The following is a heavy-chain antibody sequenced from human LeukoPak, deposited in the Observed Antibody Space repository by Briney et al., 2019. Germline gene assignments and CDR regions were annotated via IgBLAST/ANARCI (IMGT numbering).Heavy chain of an antibody. D-gene: IGHD5-24*01. Sequence: GGSLRLSCAASGFTFSSYAMSWVRQAPGKGLEWVSAISGSGGSTYYADSVKGRFTISRDNAKNSLYLQMNSLRAEDTAVYYCAREGLQSYDYWGQGTLVTVSS. V-gene: IGHV3-23*01. J-gene: IGHJ4*02. CDR2: ISGSGGST. CDR1: GFTFSSYA. CDR3: AREGLQSYDY.